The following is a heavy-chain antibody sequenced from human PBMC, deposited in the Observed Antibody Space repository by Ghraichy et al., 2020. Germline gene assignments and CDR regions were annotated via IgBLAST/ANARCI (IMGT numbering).Heavy chain of an antibody. CDR3: ARDSLVSSSWPYYFDY. CDR2: ISSSSYI. CDR1: GFTFSSYS. J-gene: IGHJ4*02. D-gene: IGHD6-13*01. V-gene: IGHV3-21*01. Sequence: GGSLRLSCAASGFTFSSYSMNWVRQAPGKGLEWVSSISSSSYIYYADSVKGRFTISRDNAKNSLYLQMNSLRAEDTAVYYCARDSLVSSSWPYYFDYWGQGTLVTVSS.